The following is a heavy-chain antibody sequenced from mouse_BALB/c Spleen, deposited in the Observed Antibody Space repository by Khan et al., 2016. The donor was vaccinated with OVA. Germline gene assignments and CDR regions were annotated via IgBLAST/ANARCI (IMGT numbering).Heavy chain of an antibody. D-gene: IGHD1-2*01. J-gene: IGHJ3*01. CDR2: IYPDSGGS. CDR1: GYTFTDYN. Sequence: VQLQQSGPELVKPGASVKISCKASGYTFTDYNMDWVKQSHGKSLEWVGYIYPDSGGSGYNQKFRTKATLTVDKSSSTAYMDLRSLTSDDYAGYFCVRSGYGSFAYWGQGTLVTVSA. CDR3: VRSGYGSFAY. V-gene: IGHV1S29*02.